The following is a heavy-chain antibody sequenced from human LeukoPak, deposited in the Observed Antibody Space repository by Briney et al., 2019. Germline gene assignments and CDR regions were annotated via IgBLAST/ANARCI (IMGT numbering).Heavy chain of an antibody. D-gene: IGHD3-10*02. CDR2: INHSGST. V-gene: IGHV4-34*01. Sequence: PSETLSLTCAVYGGSFSGYYWSWIRQPPGKGLEWIGEINHSGSTNYNPSLKSRVTISVDTSKNQFSLKLSSVTAADTAVYYCARGTPVRGVMLDYWGQGTLVTVSS. J-gene: IGHJ4*02. CDR3: ARGTPVRGVMLDY. CDR1: GGSFSGYY.